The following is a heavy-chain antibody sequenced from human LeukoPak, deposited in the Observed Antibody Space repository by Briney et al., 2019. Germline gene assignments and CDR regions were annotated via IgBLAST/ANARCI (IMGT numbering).Heavy chain of an antibody. CDR1: GFTVSSNS. CDR3: ARDWGYSSSD. Sequence: SGGSLRLSCTVSGFTVSSNSMSWVRQAPGKGLEWVSVIYGGDRTYYADSVKGRFTISRDNSKNTLYLQMNSLRAEDTAVYYCARDWGYSSSDWGQGTLVTVSS. D-gene: IGHD6-19*01. V-gene: IGHV3-53*01. CDR2: IYGGDRT. J-gene: IGHJ4*02.